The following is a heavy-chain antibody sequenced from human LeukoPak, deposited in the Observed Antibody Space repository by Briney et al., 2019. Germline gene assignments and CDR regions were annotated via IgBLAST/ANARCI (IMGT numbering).Heavy chain of an antibody. V-gene: IGHV3-15*01. J-gene: IGHJ4*02. Sequence: PGGSLRLSCAASGFTFSNAWMSWVRQAPGKGLEWVGRIKSKTDGGTTDYAAPVKGRFTISRDDSKNTLYLQMNSLKTEDTAVYYCTTSDPPGYYDSSGYSIDYWGQGTLVTVSS. CDR2: IKSKTDGGTT. CDR1: GFTFSNAW. CDR3: TTSDPPGYYDSSGYSIDY. D-gene: IGHD3-22*01.